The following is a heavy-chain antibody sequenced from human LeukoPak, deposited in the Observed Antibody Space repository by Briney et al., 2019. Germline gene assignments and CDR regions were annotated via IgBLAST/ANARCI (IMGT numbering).Heavy chain of an antibody. CDR3: ARRSVVRGSRMRNDAFDI. D-gene: IGHD3-10*01. J-gene: IGHJ3*02. CDR1: GFTFSSYW. CDR2: INHNGNVN. V-gene: IGHV3-7*03. Sequence: PGGSLRLSCAASGFTFSSYWMNWARQAPGKGLEWVASINHNGNVNYYVDSVKGRFTISRDNAKNSLYLQMNSLRAEDTAVYYCARRSVVRGSRMRNDAFDIWGQGTMVTVSS.